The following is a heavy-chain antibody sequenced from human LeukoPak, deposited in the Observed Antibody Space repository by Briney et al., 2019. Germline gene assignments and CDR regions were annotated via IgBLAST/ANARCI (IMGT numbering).Heavy chain of an antibody. Sequence: SETLSLTCAVSGGSISSAGYSWSWLRQPTGKGLEWIGYIYHSGSTYYNSSLKSRVTISVDRSKNQFSLKLTSVTAADTAVYYCARLGRYDYFIDYWGQGTLVTVSS. D-gene: IGHD3-16*01. CDR2: IYHSGST. CDR1: GGSISSAGYS. J-gene: IGHJ4*02. CDR3: ARLGRYDYFIDY. V-gene: IGHV4-30-2*01.